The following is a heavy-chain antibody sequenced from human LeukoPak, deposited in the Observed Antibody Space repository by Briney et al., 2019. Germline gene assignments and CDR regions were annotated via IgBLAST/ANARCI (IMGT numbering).Heavy chain of an antibody. CDR1: GGTFSSYA. CDR2: IIPIFGTA. V-gene: IGHV1-69*13. Sequence: SVKVSCKASGGTFSSYAISWVRQAPGQGLEWMGGIIPIFGTANYAQKFQGRVTITADESTSTVYMELSSLRSEDTAIYYCATTASAPGRHSWFDPWGQGTLVTVSS. J-gene: IGHJ5*02. CDR3: ATTASAPGRHSWFDP. D-gene: IGHD6-13*01.